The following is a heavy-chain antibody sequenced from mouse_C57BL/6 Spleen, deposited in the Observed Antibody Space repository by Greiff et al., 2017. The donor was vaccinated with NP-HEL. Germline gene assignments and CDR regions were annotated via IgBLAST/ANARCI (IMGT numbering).Heavy chain of an antibody. CDR2: IHPNSGST. J-gene: IGHJ2*01. V-gene: IGHV1-64*01. Sequence: QVQLQQPGAELVKPGASVKLSCKASGYTFTSYWMHWVKQRPGQGLEWIGMIHPNSGSTNYNEKFKSKATLTVDKSSSTAYMQLSSLTSEDSSVYYCARDDDYDGGVYFCDWGKGPTLS. CDR3: ARDDDYDGGVYFCD. CDR1: GYTFTSYW. D-gene: IGHD2-4*01.